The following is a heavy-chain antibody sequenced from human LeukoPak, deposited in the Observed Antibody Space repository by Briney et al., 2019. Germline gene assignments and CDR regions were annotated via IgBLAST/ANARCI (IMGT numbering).Heavy chain of an antibody. V-gene: IGHV6-1*01. CDR3: AGGTGVFDY. CDR1: GDSVSSNSAA. Sequence: SQTLSLTCAISGDSVSSNSAAWYWIRQSPSRGLEWLGRTYYRSKWYNDYAVSVESRITINPDTSKNQFSLQLNSVTPEDTAVYYCAGGTGVFDYWGQGTLVTVSS. D-gene: IGHD7-27*01. CDR2: TYYRSKWYN. J-gene: IGHJ4*02.